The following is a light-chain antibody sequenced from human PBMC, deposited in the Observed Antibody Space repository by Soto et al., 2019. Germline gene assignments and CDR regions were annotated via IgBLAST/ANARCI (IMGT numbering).Light chain of an antibody. J-gene: IGKJ4*01. V-gene: IGKV3-15*01. CDR2: GTS. CDR1: QSVTSN. CDR3: QQYNNWPLT. Sequence: EIVLTQSPATLPVSPGERATLSCRASQSVTSNLAWYQQKRGQAPRLLIYGTSTGATGIPARFSGSGSGTEFTLTISSLQSEDLAVYYCQQYNNWPLTFGGGTKV.